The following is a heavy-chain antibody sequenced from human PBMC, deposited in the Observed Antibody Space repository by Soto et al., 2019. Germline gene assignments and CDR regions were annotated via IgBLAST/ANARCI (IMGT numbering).Heavy chain of an antibody. CDR2: LIPLFGTP. Sequence: SVKTSCKAPGAHLTKPTIDWARKVPGEGLEWMGGLIPLFGTPNYAQKFQGRVTITADEVTSTAYMGLRSLRFEDTALYYCARQFDYDTSGYYDAYWGQGTLVTVSS. D-gene: IGHD3-22*01. CDR1: GAHLTKPT. J-gene: IGHJ4*02. V-gene: IGHV1-69*13. CDR3: ARQFDYDTSGYYDAY.